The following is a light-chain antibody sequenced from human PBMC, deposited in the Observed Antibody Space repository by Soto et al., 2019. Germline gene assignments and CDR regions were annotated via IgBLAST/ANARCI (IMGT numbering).Light chain of an antibody. CDR1: SSNIGAGYD. CDR2: GNS. V-gene: IGLV1-40*01. CDR3: HSYDSSLSGLL. J-gene: IGLJ2*01. Sequence: QSVLTQPPSVSGAPGQRVTISCTGSSSNIGAGYDVHWYQQLPGTAPKLLIYGNSNRPSGVPDRFSGSKSGTSASLAITGLQAEDEADYYCHSYDSSLSGLLFGGGTKVTRP.